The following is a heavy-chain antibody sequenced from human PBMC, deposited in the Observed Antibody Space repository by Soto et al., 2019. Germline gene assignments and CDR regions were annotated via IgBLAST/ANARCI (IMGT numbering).Heavy chain of an antibody. V-gene: IGHV3-30-3*01. CDR2: ISFDGANK. J-gene: IGHJ4*02. CDR1: GFTFSRYYA. Sequence: QVQLVESGGGVVQPGRSLRLSCAASGFTFSRYYAMHWLRQAPAKGPEWVAVISFDGANKYYADSVKGRFTISRDNSKNTLYLQMNSLRTDDSAVYYCARDYLPSGHYSGTVDYWGQGTRVTVSS. D-gene: IGHD3-22*01. CDR3: ARDYLPSGHYSGTVDY.